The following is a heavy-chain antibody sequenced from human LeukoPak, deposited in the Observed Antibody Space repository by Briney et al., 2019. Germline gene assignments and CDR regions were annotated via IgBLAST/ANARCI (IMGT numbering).Heavy chain of an antibody. CDR1: GFTFSSYE. J-gene: IGHJ4*02. D-gene: IGHD6-6*01. CDR2: ISSGSSSI. V-gene: IGHV3-48*03. Sequence: GGSLRLSCAASGFTFSSYEMNWVRQAPGKGLEWVSYISSGSSSIFYADSVKGRFTISRDNAKHSLYLQMNSLRVEDTAVYYCARGGIAARFAYWGQGTLVTVSS. CDR3: ARGGIAARFAY.